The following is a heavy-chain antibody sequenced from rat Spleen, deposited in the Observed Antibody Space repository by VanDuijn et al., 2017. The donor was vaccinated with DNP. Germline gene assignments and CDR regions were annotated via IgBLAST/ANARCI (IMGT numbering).Heavy chain of an antibody. CDR2: ISASGGST. CDR1: GFTFSGYY. V-gene: IGHV5-7*01. Sequence: EVQLVESGGGLVQPERSLKLSCAASGFTFSGYYMAWVRQAPKKGLEWVATISASGGSTSYRDSVKGRFTISRDNAKNTLYLQMDSLRSEDTATYYCATNNYGDYWGQGVMVTVSS. D-gene: IGHD1-10*01. CDR3: ATNNYGDY. J-gene: IGHJ2*01.